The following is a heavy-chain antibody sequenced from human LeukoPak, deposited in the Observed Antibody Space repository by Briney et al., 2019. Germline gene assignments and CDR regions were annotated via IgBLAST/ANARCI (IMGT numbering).Heavy chain of an antibody. D-gene: IGHD2-15*01. CDR3: TRDRRIPLFCSGGNCYRRDFDY. CDR2: INSDGSST. J-gene: IGHJ4*02. CDR1: GFTFSTHW. Sequence: QPGGSLRPSCAASGFTFSTHWMHWVRQAPGKGLVWVSRINSDGSSTNYADSVKGRFTISRDNAKNTLYLQMNSLRAEDTAVYYCTRDRRIPLFCSGGNCYRRDFDYWGQGILVTVSS. V-gene: IGHV3-74*01.